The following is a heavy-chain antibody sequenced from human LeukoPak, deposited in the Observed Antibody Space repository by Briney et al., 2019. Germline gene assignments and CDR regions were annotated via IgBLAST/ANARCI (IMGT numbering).Heavy chain of an antibody. J-gene: IGHJ4*02. CDR1: GFTFSSYA. V-gene: IGHV3-30*04. Sequence: GGSLRPSCAASGFTFSSYAMHWVRQAPGKGLEWVAVISYDGSNKYYADSVKGRFTISRDNSKNTLYLQMNSLRAEDTAVYYCARDYSSSSRYFDYWGQGTLVTVSS. CDR2: ISYDGSNK. CDR3: ARDYSSSSRYFDY. D-gene: IGHD6-6*01.